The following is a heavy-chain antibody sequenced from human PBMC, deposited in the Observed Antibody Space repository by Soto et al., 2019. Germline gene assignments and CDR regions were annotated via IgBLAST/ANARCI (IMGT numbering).Heavy chain of an antibody. CDR1: GFTFSSYA. J-gene: IGHJ5*02. Sequence: EVQLLESGGGLVQPGGSLRLSCAASGFTFSSYAMSWVRQTPGKGLEWVSGISGGGGNTYYADSVTGRFTISRDNSRNTLYLPMNSLRAADTAIYYCAKDRGAGDRFSGIAVAGIPSWGQGTLVTVSS. CDR2: ISGGGGNT. V-gene: IGHV3-23*01. D-gene: IGHD6-19*01. CDR3: AKDRGAGDRFSGIAVAGIPS.